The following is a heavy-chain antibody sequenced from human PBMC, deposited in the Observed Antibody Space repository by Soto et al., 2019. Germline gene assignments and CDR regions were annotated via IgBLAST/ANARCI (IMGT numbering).Heavy chain of an antibody. J-gene: IGHJ4*02. Sequence: EVQMVESGGGLVKPGGSLRLSCAASGFTFSSYSMNWVRQAPGKGLEWVSWISSSGSYINYADSVKGRFTISRDNAKNSLYLQMNSLRAEDTAMYYGTRRDCSSASCPSDYWGQGTLVTVSS. CDR1: GFTFSSYS. CDR3: TRRDCSSASCPSDY. D-gene: IGHD2-2*01. CDR2: ISSSGSYI. V-gene: IGHV3-21*01.